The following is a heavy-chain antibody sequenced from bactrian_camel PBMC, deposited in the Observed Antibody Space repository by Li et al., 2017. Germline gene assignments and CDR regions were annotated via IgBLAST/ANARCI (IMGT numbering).Heavy chain of an antibody. CDR1: GYSFASNC. CDR3: ALGGTRGVGGTWYPELNY. J-gene: IGHJ4*01. Sequence: HVQLVESGGGSVQAGGSLRLSCVGSGYSFASNCVGWFRQAPGQEREAVASMYTGTGSADYADSVKGRFTIAHDYAENTVYLQMNSLKPDDTGMYYCALGGTRGVGGTWYPELNYWDKGTQVTVS. D-gene: IGHD3*01. CDR2: MYTGTGSA. V-gene: IGHV3S1*01.